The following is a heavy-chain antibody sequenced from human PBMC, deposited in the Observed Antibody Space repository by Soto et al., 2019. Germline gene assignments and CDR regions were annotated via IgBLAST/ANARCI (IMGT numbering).Heavy chain of an antibody. CDR3: VRDYLLAGFDT. CDR2: VYYSGSS. J-gene: IGHJ5*02. Sequence: SETRSLTWTVSNGSISTYYWTWVRQPPGKGLEWIGYVYYSGSSNYNPSLKSRVGMSIDTSKNQFSLELKSVTAADTATYYCVRDYLLAGFDTWGQGILVTVSS. CDR1: NGSISTYY. D-gene: IGHD6-19*01. V-gene: IGHV4-59*01.